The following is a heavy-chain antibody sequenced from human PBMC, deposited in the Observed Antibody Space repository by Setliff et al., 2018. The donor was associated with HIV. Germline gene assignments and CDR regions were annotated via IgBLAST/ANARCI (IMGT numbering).Heavy chain of an antibody. CDR2: INRDGRET. CDR3: ARDPGSSAFDM. V-gene: IGHV3-7*03. Sequence: GGSLRLSCRASGFNFNTYWMSWVRQSPGKGLEFAANINRDGRETNHMDSVKGRFTISRDNAETSLYLQMNSLRVEDTAVYYCARDPGSSAFDMWGQGTMVT. CDR1: GFNFNTYW. J-gene: IGHJ3*02.